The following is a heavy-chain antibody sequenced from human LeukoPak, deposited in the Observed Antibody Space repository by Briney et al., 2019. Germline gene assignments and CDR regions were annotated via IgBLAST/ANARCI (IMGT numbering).Heavy chain of an antibody. CDR3: ARDRSVDGTV. D-gene: IGHD6-19*01. CDR1: GFTFSDYY. CDR2: ISNSSSYT. J-gene: IGHJ4*02. V-gene: IGHV3-11*06. Sequence: PGGSLRLSCAASGFTFSDYYMSWIRQAPGKGLEWVSYISNSSSYTNYAVSVKGRFTISRDNAKNSLYLQMDSLRAEDTAVYYCARDRSVDGTVWGQGTLVTVSS.